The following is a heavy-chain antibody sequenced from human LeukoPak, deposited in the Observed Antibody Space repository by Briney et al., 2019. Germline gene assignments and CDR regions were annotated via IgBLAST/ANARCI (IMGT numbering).Heavy chain of an antibody. D-gene: IGHD6-19*01. V-gene: IGHV5-51*01. J-gene: IGHJ4*02. Sequence: ESLKISCDASGYSFTSYWIGWVRQMPGKGLEWMGIIFPAGAGTRYSPSFQDQVTISADKSINTASLQWSSLKASDTAIYYCARQQAVAAPGIDYWGQGTVVPVSS. CDR1: GYSFTSYW. CDR2: IFPAGAGT. CDR3: ARQQAVAAPGIDY.